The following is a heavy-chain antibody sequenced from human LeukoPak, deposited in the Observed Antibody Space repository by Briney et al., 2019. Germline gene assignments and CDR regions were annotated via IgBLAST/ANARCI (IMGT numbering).Heavy chain of an antibody. CDR2: IYYSGIT. Sequence: SETLSLTCTVSGGSISSGGYYCSWIRHHPGKCLEWIGYIYYSGITYYNPSLKSRVTISVDTSKNQFSLKLSSVTAADTAVYYCARFKSPYDSEDAFDIWGQGTMVTVSS. CDR3: ARFKSPYDSEDAFDI. J-gene: IGHJ3*02. D-gene: IGHD3-22*01. V-gene: IGHV4-31*03. CDR1: GGSISSGGYY.